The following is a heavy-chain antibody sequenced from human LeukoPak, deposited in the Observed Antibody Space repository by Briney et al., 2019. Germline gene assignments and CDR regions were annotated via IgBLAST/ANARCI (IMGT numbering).Heavy chain of an antibody. D-gene: IGHD6-6*01. V-gene: IGHV3-20*04. CDR2: INWNGGST. CDR1: GFTFDDYG. Sequence: GGSLRLSCAASGFTFDDYGMSWVRQAPGKGLEWVSGINWNGGSTGYADSVKGRFTISRDNAKNSLYLQMNSLRAEDTAVYYCASAFSSSSWFDPWGQGTLVTVSS. CDR3: ASAFSSSSWFDP. J-gene: IGHJ5*02.